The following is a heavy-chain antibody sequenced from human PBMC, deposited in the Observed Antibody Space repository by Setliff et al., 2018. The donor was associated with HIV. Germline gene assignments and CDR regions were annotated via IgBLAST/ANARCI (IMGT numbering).Heavy chain of an antibody. J-gene: IGHJ4*02. V-gene: IGHV3-23*01. CDR1: GFTFRSFA. Sequence: GESLKISCAASGFTFRSFAMSWVRQAPGKGLEWVSAISGSTNSTYYADSVKGRFTISRDNSKNTVCLQMNSLRAEDTAVYYCAKGFAGANYWGQGTLVTVSS. CDR2: ISGSTNST. D-gene: IGHD3-10*01. CDR3: AKGFAGANY.